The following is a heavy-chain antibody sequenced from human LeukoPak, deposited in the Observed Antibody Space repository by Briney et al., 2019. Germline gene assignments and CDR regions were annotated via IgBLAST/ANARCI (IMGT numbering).Heavy chain of an antibody. CDR2: ISGSGGST. J-gene: IGHJ4*02. CDR3: AKDQGGYDSSGYYYLGGY. Sequence: PGGSLRLSCAASGFTFSSYAMSWVRQAPGKGLEWVSAISGSGGSTYYADSVKGRFTISRDNSKNTLYLQMNSLRAEDTAVYYCAKDQGGYDSSGYYYLGGYWGQGTLVTVSP. CDR1: GFTFSSYA. V-gene: IGHV3-23*01. D-gene: IGHD3-22*01.